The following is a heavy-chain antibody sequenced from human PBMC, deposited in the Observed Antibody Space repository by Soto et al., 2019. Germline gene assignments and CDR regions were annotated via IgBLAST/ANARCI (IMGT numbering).Heavy chain of an antibody. D-gene: IGHD1-1*01. CDR2: ISSRGTST. Sequence: PGGSLRLSCAAFGFTFGDYYMSWIRQAPGKGLEWVSYISSRGTSTYYVDSLRGRFTISRDNAKNSLFLQMDTLRAEDTAVYYCARVVSGTLNGYIDVWGKGTTVTVPS. V-gene: IGHV3-11*04. CDR1: GFTFGDYY. J-gene: IGHJ6*03. CDR3: ARVVSGTLNGYIDV.